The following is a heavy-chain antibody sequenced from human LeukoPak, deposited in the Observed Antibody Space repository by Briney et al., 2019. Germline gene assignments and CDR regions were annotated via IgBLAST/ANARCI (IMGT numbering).Heavy chain of an antibody. D-gene: IGHD3-22*01. CDR2: SIPIFGTA. J-gene: IGHJ6*02. Sequence: ASVKVSCKASGGTFSNYPITWVRQAPGQGLEWMGGSIPIFGTADYAQKFQGRLTITADESTTTDYMELSSLRSADTAGNYCAREVNYYDSTPYSTFYFHYGMDVWGQGTSVTVSS. CDR1: GGTFSNYP. CDR3: AREVNYYDSTPYSTFYFHYGMDV. V-gene: IGHV1-69*13.